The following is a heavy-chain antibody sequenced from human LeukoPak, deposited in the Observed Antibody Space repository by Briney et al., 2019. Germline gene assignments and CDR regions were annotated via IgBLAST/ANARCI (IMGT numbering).Heavy chain of an antibody. CDR1: GFTSFSGHW. CDR3: ATRNNFEY. CDR2: IRFDGSEI. Sequence: PGGSLRLSCTVSGFTSFSGHWMNWVRQARGKGLEWVANIRFDGSEIGYGDSVEGRFIISRDNSKNSLYLQMNSLRAEDTAVYYCATRNNFEYWGQGTLVTVSS. J-gene: IGHJ4*02. V-gene: IGHV3-7*01.